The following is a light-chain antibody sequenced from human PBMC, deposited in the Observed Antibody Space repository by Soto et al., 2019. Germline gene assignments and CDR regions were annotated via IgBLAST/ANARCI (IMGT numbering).Light chain of an antibody. CDR2: AAS. Sequence: EVVLTQSPGTLSLSAGERATLSCRASQSVASNRLAWYQQKPGQAPRLLIYAASTRAAGIPDRFSGSGSGTDFTLTISRLEPEDFGVFFCHHYVRSPIFTFGPGTTVNMK. CDR3: HHYVRSPIFT. CDR1: QSVASNR. V-gene: IGKV3-20*01. J-gene: IGKJ3*01.